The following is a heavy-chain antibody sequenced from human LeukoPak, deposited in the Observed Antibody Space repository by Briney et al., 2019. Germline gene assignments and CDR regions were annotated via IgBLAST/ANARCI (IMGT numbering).Heavy chain of an antibody. CDR2: ISAYNGNT. D-gene: IGHD3-22*01. CDR1: GYTFTSYG. CDR3: ARDRLHYYDSSGYSLLY. J-gene: IGHJ4*02. V-gene: IGHV1-18*03. Sequence: EASVKVSCKASGYTFTSYGISWVRQAPGQGLEWMGWISAYNGNTNYAQKLQGRVTMTTDTSTSTAYMELRSLRSDDMAVYYCARDRLHYYDSSGYSLLYWGQGTLVTVSS.